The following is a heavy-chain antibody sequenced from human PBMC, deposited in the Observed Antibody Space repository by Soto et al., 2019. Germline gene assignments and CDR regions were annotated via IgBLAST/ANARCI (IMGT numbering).Heavy chain of an antibody. V-gene: IGHV4-59*11. CDR3: ATQGFGKLHGRVDV. CDR1: SVSINSFTNHY. J-gene: IGHJ6*02. CDR2: ISKSGFT. Sequence: QAQLQTSGPGLVKPSETLSLTCTVSSVSINSFTNHYCSWIRQPPGKGLEWVGYISKSGFTRYNPSLSSRVTLSVDTSKDQFSPQLTSATAADSALYFSATQGFGKLHGRVDVWGQGTTVIFSS. D-gene: IGHD3-10*01.